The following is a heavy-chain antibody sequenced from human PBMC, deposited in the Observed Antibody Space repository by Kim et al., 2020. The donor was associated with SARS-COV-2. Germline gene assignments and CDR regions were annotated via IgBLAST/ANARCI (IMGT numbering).Heavy chain of an antibody. D-gene: IGHD1-26*01. CDR1: GFTFSSYA. CDR3: AKDWGGSYDLYYYYYGMDV. CDR2: IYSGGSST. V-gene: IGHV3-23*03. J-gene: IGHJ6*02. Sequence: GGSLRLSCAASGFTFSSYAMSWVRQAPGKGLEWVSVIYSGGSSTYYADSVKGRFTISRDNSKNTLYLQMNSLRAEDTAVYYCAKDWGGSYDLYYYYYGMDVWGQGTTVTVSS.